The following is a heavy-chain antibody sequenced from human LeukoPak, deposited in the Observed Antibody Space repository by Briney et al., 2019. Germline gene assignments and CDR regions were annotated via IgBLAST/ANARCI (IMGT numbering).Heavy chain of an antibody. CDR2: IILIFNTA. J-gene: IGHJ4*02. V-gene: IGHV1-69*06. D-gene: IGHD1-26*01. CDR1: GGSFNNYV. CDR3: ARDLAVGFDY. Sequence: AASVKVSCKASGGSFNNYVITWVRQAPGQGLEWMGGIILIFNTANYAEKFQGRVTITADKSTRIASMELSSLRSEDTAVYYCARDLAVGFDYWGQGTLVTVSS.